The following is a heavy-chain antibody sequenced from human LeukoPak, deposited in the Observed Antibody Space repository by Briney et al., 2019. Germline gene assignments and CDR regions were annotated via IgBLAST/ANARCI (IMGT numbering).Heavy chain of an antibody. CDR3: GVSNLVTGYFILNY. Sequence: GGSLRLSCAASGFTVSSNYMTWVRQAPGKGLEWVSLIYGDGSTQYANSVRGRFTISRENSKNTVYVQMNRLGAEDTAVYYCGVSNLVTGYFILNYWGEGTLVTVSS. J-gene: IGHJ4*02. CDR1: GFTVSSNY. D-gene: IGHD3-9*01. CDR2: IYGDGST. V-gene: IGHV3-66*01.